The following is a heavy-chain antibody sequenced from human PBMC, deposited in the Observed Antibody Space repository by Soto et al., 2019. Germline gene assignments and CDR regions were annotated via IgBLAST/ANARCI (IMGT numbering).Heavy chain of an antibody. D-gene: IGHD6-19*01. CDR3: ARGGYSSGWYSTDAFDI. J-gene: IGHJ3*02. Sequence: ASAKVSCKASGYTLTGYYMRWVRQDPGQGLEWMGWINPNSGGTNYAQKFQGRVTMTRDTSISTAYMELSRLRSDDTAVYYCARGGYSSGWYSTDAFDIWGQGAMVTVSS. CDR2: INPNSGGT. V-gene: IGHV1-2*02. CDR1: GYTLTGYY.